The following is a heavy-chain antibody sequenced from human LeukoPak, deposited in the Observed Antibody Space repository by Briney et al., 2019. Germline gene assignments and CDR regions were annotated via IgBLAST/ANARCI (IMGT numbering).Heavy chain of an antibody. D-gene: IGHD6-13*01. J-gene: IGHJ5*02. CDR2: ISWNSGSI. CDR3: AKDRRPSIAAAGTPWFDP. CDR1: GLTFDDYA. V-gene: IGHV3-9*01. Sequence: PGGSLRLSCAASGLTFDDYAMHWVRQAPGKGLEWVSGISWNSGSIGYADSVKGRFTISRDNAKNSLYLQMNSLRAENTALYYCAKDRRPSIAAAGTPWFDPWGQGTLVTVSS.